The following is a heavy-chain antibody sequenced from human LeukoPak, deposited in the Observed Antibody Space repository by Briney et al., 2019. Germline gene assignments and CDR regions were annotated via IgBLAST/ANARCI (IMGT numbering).Heavy chain of an antibody. CDR1: GGSISSGRYY. CDR3: AREASAGFFDY. J-gene: IGHJ4*02. CDR2: IYTSGST. Sequence: SQTLSLTCTVSGGSISSGRYYRSWIRQPGCKGLEWIGSIYTSGSTNYNPSLKSRVTISVDTSKNQFSLKLSSVTAADTAVYYCAREASAGFFDYWGQGTLVTVSS. D-gene: IGHD6-19*01. V-gene: IGHV4-61*02.